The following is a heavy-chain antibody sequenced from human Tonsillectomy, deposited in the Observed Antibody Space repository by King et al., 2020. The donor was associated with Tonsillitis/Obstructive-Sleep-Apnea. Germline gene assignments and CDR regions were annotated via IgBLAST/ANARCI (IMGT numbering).Heavy chain of an antibody. CDR2: IKQDGSEK. V-gene: IGHV3-7*01. CDR1: GFTFSSYW. CDR3: AGENARGELLQYYYYYYMDV. D-gene: IGHD3-10*01. Sequence: EVPLVESGGGLVQPGGSLRLSCAASGFTFSSYWMSWVRQAPGKGLEWVANIKQDGSEKYYVDSVKGRFTISRDNAKNSLYLQMNSLRAEDTAVYYCAGENARGELLQYYYYYYMDVWGKGTTVTVSS. J-gene: IGHJ6*03.